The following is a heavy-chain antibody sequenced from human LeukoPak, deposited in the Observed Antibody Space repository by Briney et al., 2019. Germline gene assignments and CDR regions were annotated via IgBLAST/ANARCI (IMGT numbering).Heavy chain of an antibody. V-gene: IGHV1-2*02. CDR2: IKPDSGGT. J-gene: IGHJ5*02. Sequence: ASVKVSCKASGYIFSDYYMHWVRQAPGQGLEWMGWIKPDSGGTNYEQKFQGRVIMTRDTSISTAYMELTRLTSDDTAVYYCSRGSAVVTTYRGGNWFDPWGQGTLVTVSS. CDR3: SRGSAVVTTYRGGNWFDP. D-gene: IGHD5-18*01. CDR1: GYIFSDYY.